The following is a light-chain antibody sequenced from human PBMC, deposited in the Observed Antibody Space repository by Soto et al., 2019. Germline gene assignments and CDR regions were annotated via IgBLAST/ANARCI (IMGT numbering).Light chain of an antibody. Sequence: ERVMTQSPVTLSVSPGERARHCCRASQSVSSNLAWYQQKLGQPPRLLIYGASTRATGIPARFSGSGSGTEFTLTISSLQSEDFAVYYCQQYNDLPPKLTFGGGTKVDI. CDR3: QQYNDLPPKLT. CDR1: QSVSSN. V-gene: IGKV3-15*01. J-gene: IGKJ4*01. CDR2: GAS.